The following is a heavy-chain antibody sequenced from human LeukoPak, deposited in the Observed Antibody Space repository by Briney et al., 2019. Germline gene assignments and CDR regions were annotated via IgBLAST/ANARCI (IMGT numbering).Heavy chain of an antibody. CDR1: GSTFSNYD. CDR2: IDTAGHT. D-gene: IGHD3-10*01. V-gene: IGHV3-13*01. J-gene: IGHJ5*02. CDR3: IRGGDGFDP. Sequence: GGSLRLSCAASGSTFSNYDMHWVRHATGKGLEWVSAIDTAGHTYYIDSVKGRFTISRENAKNSLYLQMNSLRAGDTAVYYCIRGGDGFDPWGQGTLVTVSS.